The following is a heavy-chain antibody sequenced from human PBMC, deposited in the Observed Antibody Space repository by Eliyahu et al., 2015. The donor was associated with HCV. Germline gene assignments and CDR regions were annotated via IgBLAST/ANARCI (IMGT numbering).Heavy chain of an antibody. CDR2: ISANSGHI. V-gene: IGHV1-18*01. J-gene: IGHJ5*01. CDR3: ARLYSSGLNPWFDS. CDR1: GYTFTSAG. Sequence: QVQLVQSGVEVKKPGASMKVSCKASGYTFTSAGITWVRQAPGQGLEWVGWISANSGHINYAQNFQGRVTMTTDTSTSTAYMELRSLRSDDTAVYYCARLYSSGLNPWFDSWGQGTLVIVSS. D-gene: IGHD6-25*01.